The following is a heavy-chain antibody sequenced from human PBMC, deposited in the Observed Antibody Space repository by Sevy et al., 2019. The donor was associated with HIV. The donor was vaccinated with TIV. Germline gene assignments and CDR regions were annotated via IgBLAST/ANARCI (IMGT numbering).Heavy chain of an antibody. CDR3: ARADLDSTTFFYYYGLDV. V-gene: IGHV1-8*01. Sequence: ASVKVSCKASGYSLNSYDINWVRQATGQGLEWMGWMNPDSGRRGYARKFQGRVTMTTDTSKGTAYMELRGLRSDDSAVYYCARADLDSTTFFYYYGLDVWGQGTTVTVSS. CDR1: GYSLNSYD. J-gene: IGHJ6*02. D-gene: IGHD2-2*01. CDR2: MNPDSGRR.